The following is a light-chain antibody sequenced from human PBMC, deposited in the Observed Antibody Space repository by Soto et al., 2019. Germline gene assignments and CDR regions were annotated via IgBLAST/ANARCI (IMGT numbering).Light chain of an antibody. CDR2: QDS. J-gene: IGLJ1*01. V-gene: IGLV3-1*01. CDR1: KLGDKY. Sequence: SYELTQPPSVSVSPGQTASITCSGDKLGDKYACWYQQKPGQSPVLVIYQDSKRPSGIPERFSGSNSGNTDTLTISGTQAMDEADYYFQALEVFGTGTKVTVL. CDR3: QALEV.